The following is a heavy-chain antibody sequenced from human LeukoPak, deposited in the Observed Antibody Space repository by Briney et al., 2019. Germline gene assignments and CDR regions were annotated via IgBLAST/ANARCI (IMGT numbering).Heavy chain of an antibody. CDR2: ISWNSGSI. D-gene: IGHD2/OR15-2a*01. J-gene: IGHJ4*02. V-gene: IGHV3-9*01. CDR1: GFTFDDYA. Sequence: GGSLRLSCAASGFTFDDYAMHWVRQAPGKGLEGVSGISWNSGSIGYADSVKGRFTISRDNAKNSLYLQMNSLRAEDTALYYCAKDCTLLPKGPFDCWGQGTLVTVSS. CDR3: AKDCTLLPKGPFDC.